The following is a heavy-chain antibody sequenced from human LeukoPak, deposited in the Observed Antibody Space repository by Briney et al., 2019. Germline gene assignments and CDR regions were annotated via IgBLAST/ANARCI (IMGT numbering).Heavy chain of an antibody. J-gene: IGHJ5*02. D-gene: IGHD3-22*01. CDR1: GGSISSGDYY. CDR3: ARSRDSTYYYDSSGSWFDP. V-gene: IGHV4-30-4*01. CDR2: IYYSGST. Sequence: SQTLSLTCTVSGGSISSGDYYWRWIRQPPGKGLEWIGYIYYSGSTYYNPSLKSRVTISVDTSKNQFSLKLSSVTAADTAVYYCARSRDSTYYYDSSGSWFDPGGQGTLVTVSS.